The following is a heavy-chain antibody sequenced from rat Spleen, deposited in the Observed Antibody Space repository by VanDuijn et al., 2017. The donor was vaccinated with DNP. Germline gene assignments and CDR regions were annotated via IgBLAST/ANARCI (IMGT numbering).Heavy chain of an antibody. V-gene: IGHV4-2*01. J-gene: IGHJ4*01. Sequence: EVKLVESGGGLVQPGRSLKLSCAASGFNFNDYWMGWVRQAPGKGLEWIGEINKDGSTINYTPSLKDKFTISRDIVQETLYLEMSKLGSEDTAIYYCARVEYTHAMDAWGQGTSVTVSS. CDR3: ARVEYTHAMDA. CDR1: GFNFNDYW. CDR2: INKDGSTI. D-gene: IGHD1-5*01.